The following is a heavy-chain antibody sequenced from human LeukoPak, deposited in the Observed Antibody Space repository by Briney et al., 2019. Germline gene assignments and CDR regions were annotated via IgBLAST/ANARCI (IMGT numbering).Heavy chain of an antibody. D-gene: IGHD3-22*01. V-gene: IGHV1-2*06. CDR2: INPSSGGT. CDR3: ARDDNSGYYSGP. CDR1: GYTFIDYY. J-gene: IGHJ5*02. Sequence: ASVKVSCKASGYTFIDYYMHWVRQAPVQGLEWMGRINPSSGGTNYAQKFQGRVTMTRDTSISTAYMELSRLRSDDTAVYYCARDDNSGYYSGPWGQGTLVTVSS.